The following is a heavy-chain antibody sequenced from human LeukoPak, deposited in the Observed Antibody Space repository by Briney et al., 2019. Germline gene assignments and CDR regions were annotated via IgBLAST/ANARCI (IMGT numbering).Heavy chain of an antibody. V-gene: IGHV3-30*02. D-gene: IGHD5-18*01. CDR2: IRYDGSNK. CDR1: GFTFSSYV. CDR3: AKDPRDHGYGWSWRYFDY. J-gene: IGHJ4*02. Sequence: PGGSLRLSCAASGFTFSSYVMHWVRQAPGKGLEWVAFIRYDGSNKYYSDSVKGRFTISRDNSKNTLYLQMNSLRPEDTAVHYCAKDPRDHGYGWSWRYFDYWGQGTLVTVSS.